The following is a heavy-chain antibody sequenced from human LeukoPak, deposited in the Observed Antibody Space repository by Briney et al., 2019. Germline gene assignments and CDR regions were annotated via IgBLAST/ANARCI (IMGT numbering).Heavy chain of an antibody. D-gene: IGHD2-2*01. Sequence: SETLSLTCTVSGYSISSGHYWGWIRQSPGKGLEWIGSIYRSGSTYSNPSLKSRVTISVDTSKNQFSLKLSSVTAADTAVYYCARLNDVVVPAAIVLDYWGQGTLVTVSS. V-gene: IGHV4-38-2*02. CDR1: GYSISSGHY. CDR3: ARLNDVVVPAAIVLDY. J-gene: IGHJ4*02. CDR2: IYRSGST.